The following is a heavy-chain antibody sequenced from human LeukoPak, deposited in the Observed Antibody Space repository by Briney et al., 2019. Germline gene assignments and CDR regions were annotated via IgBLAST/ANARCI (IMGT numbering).Heavy chain of an antibody. D-gene: IGHD5-24*01. J-gene: IGHJ4*02. V-gene: IGHV4-34*01. CDR2: INHGGST. Sequence: SETLSLTYAVYVGSFSGYYWSWIRQPPGKGLEWVGEINHGGSTNYNPSLKSRVTISVDTSKNQFSLKLNSVTAADTAVYYCARIGDGYNRPPDYWGQGTTVTVSS. CDR3: ARIGDGYNRPPDY. CDR1: VGSFSGYY.